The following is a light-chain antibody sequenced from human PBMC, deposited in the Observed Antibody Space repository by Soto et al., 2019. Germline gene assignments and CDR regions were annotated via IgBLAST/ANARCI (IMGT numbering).Light chain of an antibody. CDR2: DAS. V-gene: IGKV3-11*01. Sequence: EIVLTQSPATLSLSPGERATLSCRASQSVSSYLAWYQHKPGQAPRLLFYDASNRATVIPARFSGNGSGTDFTLPISRLEPEDFAGYYCQQRSNSWTFGQGTKAEIK. CDR1: QSVSSY. J-gene: IGKJ1*01. CDR3: QQRSNSWT.